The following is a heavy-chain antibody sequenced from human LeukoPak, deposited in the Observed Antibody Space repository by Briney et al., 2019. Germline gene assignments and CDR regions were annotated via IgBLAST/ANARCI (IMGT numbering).Heavy chain of an antibody. V-gene: IGHV1-8*01. Sequence: ASVKVSCKASGYTFTSYDINWVRQATGQGLEWMGWMNPNSGNTGYAQKFQGRVTMTRNTSISTAYMELNSLTSEDSAVYYCASDTSHTGGYYYREDAFDVWGQGTMVTVSS. CDR1: GYTFTSYD. CDR2: MNPNSGNT. D-gene: IGHD3-22*01. J-gene: IGHJ3*01. CDR3: ASDTSHTGGYYYREDAFDV.